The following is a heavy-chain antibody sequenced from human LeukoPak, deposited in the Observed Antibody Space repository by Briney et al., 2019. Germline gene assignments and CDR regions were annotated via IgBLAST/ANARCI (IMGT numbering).Heavy chain of an antibody. V-gene: IGHV4-4*07. D-gene: IGHD3-10*01. CDR3: ARVGLVRGVYYPYYYYGMDV. CDR2: IYTSGST. Sequence: SETLSLTCTVSGGSISSYYWSWIRQPAGKGLEWIGRIYTSGSTNYNPSLKSRVTMSVDTSKNQFSLKLSSVTAADTAVYYCARVGLVRGVYYPYYYYGMDVWGQGTTVTVSS. CDR1: GGSISSYY. J-gene: IGHJ6*02.